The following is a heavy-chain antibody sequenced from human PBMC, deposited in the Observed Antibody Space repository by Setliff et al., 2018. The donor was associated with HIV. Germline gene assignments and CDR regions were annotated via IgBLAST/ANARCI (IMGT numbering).Heavy chain of an antibody. Sequence: ASVKVSCKASGYTFTSYDINWVRQATGQGLEWMGWMNPNSGNTGYAQKFQGRVTMTRNTSIRTAYMELNSLRSEETAVYYCASHVSIGRSYYYGMDVWGQGTTVTVSS. CDR2: MNPNSGNT. V-gene: IGHV1-8*01. CDR3: ASHVSIGRSYYYGMDV. D-gene: IGHD2-15*01. J-gene: IGHJ6*02. CDR1: GYTFTSYD.